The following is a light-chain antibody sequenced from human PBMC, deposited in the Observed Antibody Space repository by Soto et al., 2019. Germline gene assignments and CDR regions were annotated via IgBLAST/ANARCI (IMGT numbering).Light chain of an antibody. Sequence: DIQMTQSPSSLSASVGDRVTITCRASQSITNYLNWYQQKPGKAPKLLIYAASSLQSGVPSRFSGSESGTDFTLSISSLQPEDFETYYCQQSYSTPWTFGQGTKVEIK. CDR3: QQSYSTPWT. V-gene: IGKV1-39*01. J-gene: IGKJ1*01. CDR1: QSITNY. CDR2: AAS.